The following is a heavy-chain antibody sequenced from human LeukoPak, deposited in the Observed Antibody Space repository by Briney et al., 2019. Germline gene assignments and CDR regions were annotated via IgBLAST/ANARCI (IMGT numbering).Heavy chain of an antibody. CDR2: VSNSGSSI. J-gene: IGHJ4*02. D-gene: IGHD6-19*01. CDR3: AKGVKGVAVAIPIDY. Sequence: PGGSLRLSCAASGFTFSDEYMSWIRQAPGKGLEWISCVSNSGSSIYYADSVKGRFSISRDNVKNSLYLQMNSLRAEDTAVYYCAKGVKGVAVAIPIDYWGQGTLVTVSS. CDR1: GFTFSDEY. V-gene: IGHV3-11*01.